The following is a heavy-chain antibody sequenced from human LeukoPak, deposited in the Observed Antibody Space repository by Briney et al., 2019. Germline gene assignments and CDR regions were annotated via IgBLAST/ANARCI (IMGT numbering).Heavy chain of an antibody. J-gene: IGHJ2*01. D-gene: IGHD3-22*01. Sequence: SETLSLTCTVSGGSVSSDYWSWIRQPPGKGLEWIGYIYYSGSTYYNPSLKSRVTISVDTSKNQFSLKLSSVTAADTAVYYCARGKQSTYDSSLWYFDLWGRGTLVTVSS. CDR1: GGSVSSDY. V-gene: IGHV4-30-4*08. CDR3: ARGKQSTYDSSLWYFDL. CDR2: IYYSGST.